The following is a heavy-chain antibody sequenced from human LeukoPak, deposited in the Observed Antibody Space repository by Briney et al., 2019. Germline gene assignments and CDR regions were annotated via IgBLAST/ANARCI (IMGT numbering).Heavy chain of an antibody. CDR3: ARSTVTTVAFDY. V-gene: IGHV3-9*01. Sequence: GRSLRLSCAASGFTFDDYAMHWVRQAPGKGLEWVSGISWNSGSIGYADSVKGRFTISRDNAKNSLYLQMNSLRAEDTAVYYCARSTVTTVAFDYWGQGTLVTVSS. J-gene: IGHJ4*02. CDR2: ISWNSGSI. CDR1: GFTFDDYA. D-gene: IGHD4-11*01.